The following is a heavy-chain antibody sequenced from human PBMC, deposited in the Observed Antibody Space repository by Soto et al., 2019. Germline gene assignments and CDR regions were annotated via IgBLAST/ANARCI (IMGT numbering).Heavy chain of an antibody. CDR2: INSDGSST. Sequence: EVQLVESGGGLVQPGGSLRLSCAASGFTFSSYWMHWVRQAPGKGLVWVSRINSDGSSTSYADSVKGRFTISRDNANNKLDQQMNSLRAEDTSVYYCATAVPFDYWGQGTLVTVSS. V-gene: IGHV3-74*01. CDR1: GFTFSSYW. CDR3: ATAVPFDY. D-gene: IGHD2-2*01. J-gene: IGHJ4*02.